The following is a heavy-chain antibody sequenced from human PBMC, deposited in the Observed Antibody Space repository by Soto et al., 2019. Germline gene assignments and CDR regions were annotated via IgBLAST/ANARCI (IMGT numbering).Heavy chain of an antibody. J-gene: IGHJ4*02. CDR1: GFTFSTYG. D-gene: IGHD3-9*01. CDR2: IWYDGSNK. CDR3: ARDFLHYDILTGYQDY. V-gene: IGHV3-33*01. Sequence: QVQLVESGGGVVQPGRSLRLSCAASGFTFSTYGMHWVRQVPGKGLEGVAVIWYDGSNKYYADSVKGRFTISRDNSKNTLYLQMNSLRAEDTAVYYCARDFLHYDILTGYQDYWGQGTLVTVSS.